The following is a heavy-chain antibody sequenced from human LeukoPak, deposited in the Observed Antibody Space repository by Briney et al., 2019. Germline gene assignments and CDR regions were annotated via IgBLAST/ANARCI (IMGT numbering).Heavy chain of an antibody. CDR1: GYAFTGYY. Sequence: GASVKVSCKAPGYAFTGYYMHWVRQAPGQGLEWMGWINPNSGGTNYAQNFQGRVTMTRDTSISTAYMELTRLRSDDTAVYYCTTGSPPFGYWGQGTLVTVSS. J-gene: IGHJ4*02. CDR3: TTGSPPFGY. V-gene: IGHV1-2*02. D-gene: IGHD1-26*01. CDR2: INPNSGGT.